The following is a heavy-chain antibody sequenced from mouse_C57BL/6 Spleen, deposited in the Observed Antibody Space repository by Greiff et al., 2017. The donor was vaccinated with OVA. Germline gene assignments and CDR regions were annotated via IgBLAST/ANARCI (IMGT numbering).Heavy chain of an antibody. J-gene: IGHJ2*01. CDR2: IDPSDSET. CDR1: GYTFTSYW. CDR3: ATTSTPYDFGC. V-gene: IGHV1-52*01. D-gene: IGHD1-1*01. Sequence: QVQLQQPGAELVRPGSSVKLSCKASGYTFTSYWMHWVKQRPIQGLEWIGNIDPSDSETHYNQKFKDKATLTVDKSSSTAYMQLSSLTSEDSAVYYAATTSTPYDFGCWGQGTTLTVSS.